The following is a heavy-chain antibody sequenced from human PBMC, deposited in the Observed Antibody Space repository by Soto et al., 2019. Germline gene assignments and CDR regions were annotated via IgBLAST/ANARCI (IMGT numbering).Heavy chain of an antibody. V-gene: IGHV5-51*01. J-gene: IGHJ3*02. CDR1: GYSFTSYW. CDR3: PRGIAARHSAFDI. Sequence: GESLKISCKGSGYSFTSYWIGWVRQMPGKGLEWMGIIYPGDSDTIYSPSFQGQVTISADKSISTAYLQWSSLKASDTPMYYCPRGIAARHSAFDIWRQGTMVTVSS. CDR2: IYPGDSDT. D-gene: IGHD6-6*01.